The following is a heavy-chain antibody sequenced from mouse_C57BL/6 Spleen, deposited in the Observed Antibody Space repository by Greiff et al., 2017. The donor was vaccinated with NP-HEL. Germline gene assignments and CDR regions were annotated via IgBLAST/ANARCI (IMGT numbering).Heavy chain of an antibody. CDR1: GYTFTSYW. D-gene: IGHD2-5*01. CDR2: IDPSDSET. Sequence: VQLQQPGAELVRPGSSVKLSCKASGYTFTSYWMHWVKQRPIQGLEWIGNIDPSDSETHYNQKFKDKATLTVDKSSSTAYMQLSSLTSEDSAVYYCARDYYSISYFDYWGQGTTLTVSS. V-gene: IGHV1-52*01. J-gene: IGHJ2*01. CDR3: ARDYYSISYFDY.